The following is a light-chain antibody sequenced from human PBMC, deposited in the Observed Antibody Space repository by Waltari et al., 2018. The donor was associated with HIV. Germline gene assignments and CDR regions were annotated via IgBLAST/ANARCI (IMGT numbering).Light chain of an antibody. CDR3: SSYTSSSTYV. CDR2: DVS. CDR1: SSDVGGYKY. Sequence: QSALTQPASVSGSPGQSITISCTGTSSDVGGYKYVSWYQQHPGKAPKLMIYDVSNLPSGVSNRFSCSKSGNTASLTISGLQAEDEADYYCSSYTSSSTYVFGTGTKVTVL. V-gene: IGLV2-14*03. J-gene: IGLJ1*01.